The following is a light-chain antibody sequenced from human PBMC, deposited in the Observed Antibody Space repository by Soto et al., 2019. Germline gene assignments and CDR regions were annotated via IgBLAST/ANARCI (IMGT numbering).Light chain of an antibody. V-gene: IGKV1-27*01. Sequence: DIQVTQSPSSLSASVGDSITISCRASQPIMNDLAWYQQKPGTPPNLLISSASTLIPGVPSRFGGSGFGTDFTLTISNLQPEDVATYYCQKYNTVPPTFGGGTKVEI. CDR3: QKYNTVPPT. J-gene: IGKJ4*01. CDR1: QPIMND. CDR2: SAS.